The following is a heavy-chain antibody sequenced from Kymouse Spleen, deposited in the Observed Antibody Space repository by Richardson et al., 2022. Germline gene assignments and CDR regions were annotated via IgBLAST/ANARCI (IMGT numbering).Heavy chain of an antibody. CDR1: GGSFSGYY. CDR3: ARGPELVLYYFDY. J-gene: IGHJ4*02. CDR2: INHSGST. D-gene: IGHD6-6*01. V-gene: IGHV4-34*01. Sequence: QVQLQQWGAGLLKPSETLSLTCAVYGGSFSGYYWSWIRQPPGKGLEWIGEINHSGSTNYNPSLKSRVTISVDTSKNQFSLKLSSVTAADTAVYYCARGPELVLYYFDYWGQGTLVTVSS.